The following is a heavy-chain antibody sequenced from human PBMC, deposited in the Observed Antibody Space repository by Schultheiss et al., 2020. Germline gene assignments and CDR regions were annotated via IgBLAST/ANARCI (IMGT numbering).Heavy chain of an antibody. CDR3: AGGRWGPGYY. J-gene: IGHJ4*02. CDR1: GFTFSSYA. Sequence: GGSMRLSCAASGFTFSSYAMSWVRQAPGKGLEWVSSFSGSGDTTYYADSVRGRFTISRDNSKKTLFLQMNSLRVEDTALYYCAGGRWGPGYYWGQGTLVTVAS. CDR2: FSGSGDTT. D-gene: IGHD4-23*01. V-gene: IGHV3-23*01.